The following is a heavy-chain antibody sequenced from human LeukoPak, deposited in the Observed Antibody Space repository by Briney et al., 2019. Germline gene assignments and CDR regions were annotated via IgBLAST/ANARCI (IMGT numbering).Heavy chain of an antibody. D-gene: IGHD3-3*01. CDR2: ISDSGGST. V-gene: IGHV3-23*01. CDR1: GFTFSSYP. CDR3: AKEGMYYDFWSGYYSTGGLDY. Sequence: PGGSLPLSCAASGFTFSSYPMIGVRQPPGRGLEWVSAISDSGGSTYYADSVQGRFTISRDNSKNALYLQMNRLRAEDTAVYYCAKEGMYYDFWSGYYSTGGLDYWGQGTLVTVSS. J-gene: IGHJ4*02.